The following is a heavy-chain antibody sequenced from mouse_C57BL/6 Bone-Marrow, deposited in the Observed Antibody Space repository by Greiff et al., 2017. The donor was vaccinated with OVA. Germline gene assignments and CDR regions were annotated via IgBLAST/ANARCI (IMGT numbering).Heavy chain of an antibody. CDR2: IYPGDGDT. CDR3: AGGAGYYAMDY. V-gene: IGHV1-82*01. Sequence: VQLQQSGPELVKPGASVKISCKASGYAFSSSWMNWVKQRPGTGLEWIGRIYPGDGDTNYNGKFKGKATLTADKSSSTAYMHLGSLTSEDSAVYFCAGGAGYYAMDYWGQGTSVTVSS. CDR1: GYAFSSSW. J-gene: IGHJ4*01.